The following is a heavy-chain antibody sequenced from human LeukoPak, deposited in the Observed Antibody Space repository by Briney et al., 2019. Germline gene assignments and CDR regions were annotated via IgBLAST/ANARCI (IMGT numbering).Heavy chain of an antibody. CDR2: ICTTSDT. CDR3: ARSPSYSSSWYALDS. CDR1: RFTLSGYV. Sequence: RGALRDSCEASRFTLSGYVMHSVRKATGKGLEWVSPICTTSDTYYSDSVTGRVTISREKAKNSLHLQMKRLSAGDTAVYYCARSPSYSSSWYALDSWGQGTLVTVSS. V-gene: IGHV3-13*01. J-gene: IGHJ4*02. D-gene: IGHD6-13*01.